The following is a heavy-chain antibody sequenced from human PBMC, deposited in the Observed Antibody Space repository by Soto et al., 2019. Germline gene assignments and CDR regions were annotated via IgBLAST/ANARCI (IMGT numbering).Heavy chain of an antibody. CDR3: ARVNGDYVAYYFDY. V-gene: IGHV4-30-2*01. CDR2: IYHSGST. CDR1: GGSISSGGYS. Sequence: QLQLQESGSGLVKPSQTLSLTCAVSGGSISSGGYSWSWIRPPPGKGLEWIGYIYHSGSTYYNPSLKSRVTISVDRSKNQFSLKLSSVTAADTAVYYCARVNGDYVAYYFDYWGQGTLVTVSS. D-gene: IGHD4-17*01. J-gene: IGHJ4*02.